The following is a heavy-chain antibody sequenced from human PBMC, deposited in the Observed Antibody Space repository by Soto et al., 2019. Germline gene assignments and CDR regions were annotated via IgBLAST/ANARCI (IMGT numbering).Heavy chain of an antibody. V-gene: IGHV4-61*05. Sequence: PSETLSLTCTVSGGSISSSSYYWGWIRQPPGKGLEWIGYIYYSGSTNYNPSLKSRVTISVDTSKNQFSLKLSSVTAADTAVYYFARVPLSGDDILTGFWFDPWGQGTLVTVSS. CDR3: ARVPLSGDDILTGFWFDP. CDR1: GGSISSSSYY. D-gene: IGHD3-9*01. CDR2: IYYSGST. J-gene: IGHJ5*02.